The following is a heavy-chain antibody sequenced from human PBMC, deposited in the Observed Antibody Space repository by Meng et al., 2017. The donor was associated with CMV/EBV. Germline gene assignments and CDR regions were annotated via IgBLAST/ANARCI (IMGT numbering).Heavy chain of an antibody. CDR3: ASADDIGMDY. D-gene: IGHD3-9*01. J-gene: IGHJ4*02. Sequence: VQLVQSGAEVERSWPSVKVSWQAPGATFRSYAISWLRQDPGQGLEWMGGITPIFGTANYAQKFQGRVTITADESTSTAYMELSSLRSEDTAVYYCASADDIGMDYWGQGTLVTVSS. CDR2: ITPIFGTA. CDR1: GATFRSYA. V-gene: IGHV1-69*12.